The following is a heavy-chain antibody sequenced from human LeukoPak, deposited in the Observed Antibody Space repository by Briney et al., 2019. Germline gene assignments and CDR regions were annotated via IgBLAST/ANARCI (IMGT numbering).Heavy chain of an antibody. J-gene: IGHJ3*02. CDR3: ARDRSSAAAIPSDAFDI. Sequence: PSETLSLTCTVSGGSISSHYWSWIRQPPGKGLEWIGYIYYSGNTNYNPSLKSRVTISVDTSKNQFSLKLSSVTAADTAVYYCARDRSSAAAIPSDAFDIWGQGTMVTVSS. CDR1: GGSISSHY. CDR2: IYYSGNT. V-gene: IGHV4-59*11. D-gene: IGHD2-2*02.